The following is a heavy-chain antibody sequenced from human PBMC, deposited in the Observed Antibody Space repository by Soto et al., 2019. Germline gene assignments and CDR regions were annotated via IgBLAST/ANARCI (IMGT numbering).Heavy chain of an antibody. CDR3: ARACSSNSCYDVFDY. D-gene: IGHD2-2*01. Sequence: PSETLALTCTVSGGSISSYYWSWIRQPAGTGLEWIGRIYTSGSTNYNPSLKSRVTMSVDTSKNQFSLKLSSVTAADTAVYYCARACSSNSCYDVFDYWGQGTLVTVSS. CDR1: GGSISSYY. J-gene: IGHJ4*02. V-gene: IGHV4-4*07. CDR2: IYTSGST.